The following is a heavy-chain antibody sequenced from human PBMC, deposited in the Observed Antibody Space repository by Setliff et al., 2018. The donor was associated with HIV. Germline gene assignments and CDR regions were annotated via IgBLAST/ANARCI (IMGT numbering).Heavy chain of an antibody. CDR1: GFIFSSYA. CDR3: ARGLYCGGDCDAFDI. V-gene: IGHV3-30*04. D-gene: IGHD2-21*02. Sequence: GGSLRLSCAASGFIFSSYAMDWVRQAPGKGLEWVAVISYDGSKKYYADSVRGRFTISRDNSKNTRYLQMNSLRAEDTAVYYCARGLYCGGDCDAFDIWGQGTMVTVSS. J-gene: IGHJ3*02. CDR2: ISYDGSKK.